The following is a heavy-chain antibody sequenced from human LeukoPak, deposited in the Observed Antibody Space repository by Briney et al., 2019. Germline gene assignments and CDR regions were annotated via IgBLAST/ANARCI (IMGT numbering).Heavy chain of an antibody. CDR2: INTVASYI. Sequence: PGGSLRLSCAASGLNFSRFSFSWVRQGPGKGLEWVSSINTVASYIYYADSVKGRFTISRDNAKNSLYLQMNSLRVDCMSVYYCARLRRNSDNSGFYYSYDYWGQGTLVTVSS. CDR3: ARLRRNSDNSGFYYSYDY. D-gene: IGHD3-22*01. V-gene: IGHV3-21*06. J-gene: IGHJ4*02. CDR1: GLNFSRFS.